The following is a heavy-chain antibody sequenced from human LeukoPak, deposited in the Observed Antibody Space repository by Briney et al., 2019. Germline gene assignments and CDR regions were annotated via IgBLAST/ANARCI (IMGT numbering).Heavy chain of an antibody. CDR3: ARGYCSGGTCRYVTKYFDY. J-gene: IGHJ4*02. Sequence: GESLKISCKGSGHNFTTYWIAWVRQMPGKGLEWMGIINPGDSDFRYSPSFQGQVTISVDKSITTAYLQWSSLKASDTAMYYCARGYCSGGTCRYVTKYFDYWGQGTLVTVSS. V-gene: IGHV5-51*01. CDR1: GHNFTTYW. D-gene: IGHD2-15*01. CDR2: INPGDSDF.